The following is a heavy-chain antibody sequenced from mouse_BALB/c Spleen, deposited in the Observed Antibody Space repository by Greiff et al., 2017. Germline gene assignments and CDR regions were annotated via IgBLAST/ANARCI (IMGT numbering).Heavy chain of an antibody. J-gene: IGHJ2*01. CDR2: IYPGDGDT. V-gene: IGHV1-87*01. CDR1: GYTFTSYW. Sequence: VQLQESGAELARPGASVKLSCKASGYTFTSYWMQWVKQRPGQGLEWIGAIYPGDGDTRYTQKFKGKATLTADKSSSTAYMQLSSLASEDSAVYYCASRGEIYFDYWGQGTTLTVSS. CDR3: ASRGEIYFDY.